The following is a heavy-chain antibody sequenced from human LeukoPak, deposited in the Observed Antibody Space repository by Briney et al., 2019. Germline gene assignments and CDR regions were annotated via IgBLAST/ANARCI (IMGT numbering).Heavy chain of an antibody. V-gene: IGHV4-34*01. CDR3: ARVSRFPSGYFDF. J-gene: IGHJ4*02. CDR1: GGSFSGYY. D-gene: IGHD6-19*01. CDR2: INHSGST. Sequence: SETLSLTCAVYGGSFSGYYWSWIRQPPGKGLEWIGEINHSGSTNYNPSLKSRDTISVDTSKNQFSLKLSSVTAADTAVYYCARVSRFPSGYFDFWGQGTLVTVSS.